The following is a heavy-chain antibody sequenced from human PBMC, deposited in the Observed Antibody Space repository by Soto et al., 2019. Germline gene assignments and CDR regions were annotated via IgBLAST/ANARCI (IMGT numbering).Heavy chain of an antibody. V-gene: IGHV4-39*01. CDR3: ARHLWVGSSWYLGAFDI. J-gene: IGHJ3*02. CDR1: GGSISSSSYY. Sequence: PSETLSLTCTVSGGSISSSSYYWGWIRQPPGKGLEWIGSIYYTGSTNYNPSLKSRVTISVDTSKNQFSLKLSSVTAADTAVYYCARHLWVGSSWYLGAFDIWGQGTMVTVSS. CDR2: IYYTGST. D-gene: IGHD6-13*01.